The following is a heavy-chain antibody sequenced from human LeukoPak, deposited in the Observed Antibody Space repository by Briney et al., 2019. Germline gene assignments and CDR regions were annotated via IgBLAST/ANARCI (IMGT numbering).Heavy chain of an antibody. CDR2: INPNSGGT. CDR3: AREEVTRDYYDSSGYYS. CDR1: GYTFTGYY. V-gene: IGHV1-2*02. D-gene: IGHD3-22*01. Sequence: ASVKVSCKASGYTFTGYYMHWVRQAPGQGLEWMGWINPNSGGTNYAQKFQGRVTMTRGTSISTAYMELSRLRSDDTAVYYCAREEVTRDYYDSSGYYSWGQGTLVTVSS. J-gene: IGHJ4*02.